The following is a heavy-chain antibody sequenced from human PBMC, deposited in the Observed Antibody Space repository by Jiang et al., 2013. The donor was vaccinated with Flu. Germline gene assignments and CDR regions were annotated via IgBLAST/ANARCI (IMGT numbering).Heavy chain of an antibody. CDR3: ATERYSSSWDY. CDR2: LILKMVKT. CDR1: GXTLTELS. V-gene: IGHV1-24*01. Sequence: VKKPGGLEVKVRPWPRFPGXTLTELSNALGATGSGKGLEWMGVLILKMVKTIYAQKFQGRVTMTEDTSTGTAYMELSSLRSEDTAVYYCATERYSSSWDYWGQGTLVTVSS. D-gene: IGHD6-13*01. J-gene: IGHJ4*02.